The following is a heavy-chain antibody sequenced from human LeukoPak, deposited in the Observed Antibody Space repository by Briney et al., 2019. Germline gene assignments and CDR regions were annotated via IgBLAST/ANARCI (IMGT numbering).Heavy chain of an antibody. V-gene: IGHV4-34*01. D-gene: IGHD2-2*02. CDR1: GGSFSGYY. J-gene: IGHJ3*02. CDR2: INHSGST. Sequence: KSSETLSLTCAVYGGSFSGYYWSWIRQPPGKGLEWIGEINHSGSTNYNPSLKSRVTISVDTSKNQFSLKLSSVTAADTAVYYCASGCSSTSCYKAYDAFDIWGQGTMVTVSS. CDR3: ASGCSSTSCYKAYDAFDI.